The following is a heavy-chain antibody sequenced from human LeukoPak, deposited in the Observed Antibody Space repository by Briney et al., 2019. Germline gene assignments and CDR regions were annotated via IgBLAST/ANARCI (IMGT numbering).Heavy chain of an antibody. J-gene: IGHJ4*02. V-gene: IGHV3-30-3*01. CDR3: AREDLYDYVWGSYRSNYFDY. CDR2: ISYDGSNK. D-gene: IGHD3-16*02. Sequence: QPGRSLRLSCAASGFTFSSYAMHWVRQAPGKGLEWVAVISYDGSNKYYADSVKGRSTISRDNSKNTLYLQMNSLRAEDTAVYYCAREDLYDYVWGSYRSNYFDYWGQGTLVTVSS. CDR1: GFTFSSYA.